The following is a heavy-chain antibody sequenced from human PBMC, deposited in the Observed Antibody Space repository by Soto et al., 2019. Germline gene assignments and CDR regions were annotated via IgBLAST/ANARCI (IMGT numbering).Heavy chain of an antibody. CDR2: IIPIFGTA. Sequence: QVQLVQSGAEVKKPGSSVKVSCKASGGTFSSYAISWVRQAPGQGLEWMGGIIPIFGTANYAQKFQGRVTITADESTSTAYVELSSMRSEDTAVYYCAAPYGSGSYYNGFDYWGQGTLVTVSS. V-gene: IGHV1-69*12. J-gene: IGHJ4*02. D-gene: IGHD3-10*01. CDR3: AAPYGSGSYYNGFDY. CDR1: GGTFSSYA.